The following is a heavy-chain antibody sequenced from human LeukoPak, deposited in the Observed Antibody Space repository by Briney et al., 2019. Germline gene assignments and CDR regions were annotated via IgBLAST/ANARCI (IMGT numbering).Heavy chain of an antibody. Sequence: ASVKLSFKASGYTFTIYGISWVRQAPGQGLEWMGGIRAENGKTYSAQKLQGRVTMTTDTSTSTAYMELRRLRSDDTAVYFCARCSGGDCYRPLDFWGQGTLVTVSS. CDR1: GYTFTIYG. CDR2: IRAENGKT. CDR3: ARCSGGDCYRPLDF. V-gene: IGHV1-18*01. D-gene: IGHD2-21*01. J-gene: IGHJ4*02.